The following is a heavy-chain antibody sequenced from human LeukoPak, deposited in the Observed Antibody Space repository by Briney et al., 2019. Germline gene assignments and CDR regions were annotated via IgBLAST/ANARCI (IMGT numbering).Heavy chain of an antibody. D-gene: IGHD4-17*01. CDR1: GGSISSYY. J-gene: IGHJ5*02. CDR3: ARGDYGDMNWSDP. Sequence: KPSETLSLTCTVSGGSISSYYWSWIRQPPGKGLEWIGYIYYSGSTNYNPSLKSRVTISVDTSKNQFSLKLSSVTAADTAVYYCARGDYGDMNWSDPWGQGTLVTVSS. V-gene: IGHV4-59*01. CDR2: IYYSGST.